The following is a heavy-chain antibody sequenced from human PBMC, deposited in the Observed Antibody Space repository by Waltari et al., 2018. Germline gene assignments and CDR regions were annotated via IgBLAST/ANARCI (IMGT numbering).Heavy chain of an antibody. CDR2: INHSGST. CDR1: GGSFSGYY. Sequence: QVQLQQWGAGLLKPSETLSLTCAVYGGSFSGYYWSWIRQPPGKGLEWLGEINHSGSTNYTPSLKSRVTMSVDTSKSQFSLKLSSVTAADTAVYYCARLSVFWSGYYGYYYYYGMDVWGQGTTVTVSS. CDR3: ARLSVFWSGYYGYYYYYGMDV. J-gene: IGHJ6*02. D-gene: IGHD3-3*01. V-gene: IGHV4-34*01.